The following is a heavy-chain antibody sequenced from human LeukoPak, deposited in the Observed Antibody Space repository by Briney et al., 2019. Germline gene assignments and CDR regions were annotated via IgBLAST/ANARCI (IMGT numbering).Heavy chain of an antibody. V-gene: IGHV3-23*01. CDR3: VKERISPRPLGYFDL. J-gene: IGHJ2*01. CDR2: ISGSGGST. D-gene: IGHD6-6*01. CDR1: GFTFSSYA. Sequence: GGSLRLSCAASGFTFSSYAMSWVRQAPGKGLEWVSAISGSGGSTYYADSVKGRFTISRDNPKNTLYLQMNSLRAEDTAVYYCVKERISPRPLGYFDLWGRGTLVTVSS.